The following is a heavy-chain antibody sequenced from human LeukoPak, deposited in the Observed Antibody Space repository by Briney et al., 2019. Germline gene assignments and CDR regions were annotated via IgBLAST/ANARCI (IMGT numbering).Heavy chain of an antibody. CDR3: ARGKTAAAGTCFDY. Sequence: GGSLRLSCAASGFTFSTYAMSWVRQAPGKGLERVSSVSGSGGNTHYADSVKGRFTISRDNSKNTLSLQMNSLRAEDTAVYYCARGKTAAAGTCFDYWGQGTLVTVSS. V-gene: IGHV3-23*01. CDR1: GFTFSTYA. CDR2: VSGSGGNT. D-gene: IGHD6-13*01. J-gene: IGHJ4*02.